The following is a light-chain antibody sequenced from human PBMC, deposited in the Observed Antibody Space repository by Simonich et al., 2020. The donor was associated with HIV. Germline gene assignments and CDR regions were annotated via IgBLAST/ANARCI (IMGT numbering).Light chain of an antibody. J-gene: IGKJ3*01. CDR1: QSVSSN. V-gene: IGKV3-15*01. Sequence: EIVMTQSPATLSVSPGERATLSCRASQSVSSNLAWYQQKPGQAPRLLIYGASTRATGIPARFRGSGSGTDFTLTISSLQSEDFAVYYCQHYNNWPFTFGPGTKVDIK. CDR2: GAS. CDR3: QHYNNWPFT.